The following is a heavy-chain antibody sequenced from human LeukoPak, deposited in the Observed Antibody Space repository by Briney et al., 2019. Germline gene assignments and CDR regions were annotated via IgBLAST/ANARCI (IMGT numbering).Heavy chain of an antibody. CDR1: GFTFSDYG. CDR2: ISGSGGST. V-gene: IGHV3-23*01. Sequence: TGGSLRLSCAASGFTFSDYGMHWVRQAPGKGLEWVSAISGSGGSTYYADSVKGRFTISRDNSKNTLYLQMSSLRADDTAVYYCAKEGKTRTWNYSQAKPVYWGQGTLVTVSS. CDR3: AKEGKTRTWNYSQAKPVY. D-gene: IGHD1-7*01. J-gene: IGHJ4*02.